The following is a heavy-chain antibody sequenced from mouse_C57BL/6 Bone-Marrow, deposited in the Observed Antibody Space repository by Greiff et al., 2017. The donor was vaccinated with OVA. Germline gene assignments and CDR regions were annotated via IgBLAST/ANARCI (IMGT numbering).Heavy chain of an antibody. CDR3: ARKAFYYYAMDY. CDR2: ISGGGGNT. D-gene: IGHD3-2*02. V-gene: IGHV5-9*01. Sequence: EVMLVESGGGLVKPGGSLKLSCAASGFTFSSYTMSWVRQTPEKRLELVATISGGGGNTYYPDSVKGRFTISRDNAKNTLYLQMSSLRSEDTALYYCARKAFYYYAMDYWGQGTSVTVSS. J-gene: IGHJ4*01. CDR1: GFTFSSYT.